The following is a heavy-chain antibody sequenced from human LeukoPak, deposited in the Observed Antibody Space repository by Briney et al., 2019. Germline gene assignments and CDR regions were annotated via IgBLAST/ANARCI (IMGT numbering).Heavy chain of an antibody. V-gene: IGHV3-74*01. D-gene: IGHD3-10*01. CDR3: AKRGASGNYYYFDY. CDR1: GFTFSSYW. CDR2: INSDGSST. J-gene: IGHJ4*02. Sequence: PGGSLRLSCAASGFTFSSYWMHWVRQAPGKGLVWVSHINSDGSSTSYADSVKGRFTISRDNAKNTLYLQMNSLRAEDTAVYYCAKRGASGNYYYFDYWGQGTLVTVSS.